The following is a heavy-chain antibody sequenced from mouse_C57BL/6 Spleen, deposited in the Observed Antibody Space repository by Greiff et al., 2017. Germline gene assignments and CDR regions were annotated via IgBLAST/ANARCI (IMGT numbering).Heavy chain of an antibody. CDR3: ERSGRILLYYAMDY. Sequence: QVQLQQPGAELVMPGASVKLSCKASGYTFTSYWMHWVKQRPGQGLEWIGDIDPSDSCTNYNQKFKGKATLTVDKSSSTAYMQLSSLTSEDSAVSYCERSGRILLYYAMDYWGQGTSVTVSS. CDR1: GYTFTSYW. D-gene: IGHD1-1*01. CDR2: IDPSDSCT. V-gene: IGHV1-69*01. J-gene: IGHJ4*01.